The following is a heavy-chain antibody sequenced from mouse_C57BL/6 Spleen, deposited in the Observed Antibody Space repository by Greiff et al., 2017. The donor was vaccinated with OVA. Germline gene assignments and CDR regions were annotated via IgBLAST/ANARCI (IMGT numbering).Heavy chain of an antibody. Sequence: QVTLKESGPGILQSSQTLSLTCSFSGFSLSTSGMGVSWIRQPSGKGLEWLAHIYWDDDKRYNPSLKSRLTISKDTSRNQVFLKITSVDTADTATYYCARVYDYPYYYAMDYWGQGTSVTVSS. CDR3: ARVYDYPYYYAMDY. CDR1: GFSLSTSGMG. V-gene: IGHV8-12*01. D-gene: IGHD2-4*01. J-gene: IGHJ4*01. CDR2: IYWDDDK.